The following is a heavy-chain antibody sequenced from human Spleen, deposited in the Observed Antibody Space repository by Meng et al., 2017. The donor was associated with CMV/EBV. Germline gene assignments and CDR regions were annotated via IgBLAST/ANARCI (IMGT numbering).Heavy chain of an antibody. CDR3: ARGGTVVIPLDY. V-gene: IGHV4-39*07. Sequence: SETLSLTCTVSGGSISRSRNFWGWIRQPPGKGLEWIGNIYFSGSTNYNPTLKSRVTMSVDTSKNQFSLKLSSVTAADTAVYYCARGGTVVIPLDYWGQGTLVTVSS. CDR1: GGSISRSRNF. J-gene: IGHJ4*02. D-gene: IGHD4-23*01. CDR2: IYFSGST.